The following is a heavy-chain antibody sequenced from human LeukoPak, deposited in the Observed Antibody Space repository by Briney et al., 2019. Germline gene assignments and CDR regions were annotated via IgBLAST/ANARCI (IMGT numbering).Heavy chain of an antibody. D-gene: IGHD5-24*01. CDR2: MNPNSGNT. J-gene: IGHJ3*02. V-gene: IGHV1-8*03. Sequence: PEASVKVSCKASGYTFTSYDINWVRQATGQGLEWMGRMNPNSGNTGYAQKFQGRVTITRNTSISTAYMELSSLRSEDTAVYYCASRDGYSDAFDIWGQGTMVTVSS. CDR3: ASRDGYSDAFDI. CDR1: GYTFTSYD.